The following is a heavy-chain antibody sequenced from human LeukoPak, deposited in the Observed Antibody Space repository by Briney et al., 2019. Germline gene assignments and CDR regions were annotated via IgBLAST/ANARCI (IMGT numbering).Heavy chain of an antibody. J-gene: IGHJ5*02. CDR1: GFTFSSYE. Sequence: TGGSLRLSCAASGFTFSSYEMNWVRQAPGKGLEWVSYISSSGSTIYYADSVKGRFTISRDNAKNSLYLQMNSLRAEDTAVYYCASPKYSSSWYVPWGQGTLVTVSP. V-gene: IGHV3-48*03. D-gene: IGHD6-13*01. CDR2: ISSSGSTI. CDR3: ASPKYSSSWYVP.